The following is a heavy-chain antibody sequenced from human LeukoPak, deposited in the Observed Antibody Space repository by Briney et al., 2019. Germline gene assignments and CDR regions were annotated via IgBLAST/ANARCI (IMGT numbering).Heavy chain of an antibody. CDR1: GYTFTSYD. Sequence: ASVTVSCKASGYTFTSYDINWVRQAPGQGLEWMGWMNPNSGNTGYAQKFQGRVTMTRNTSISTAYMELSSLRSEDTAVYYCARPRSGYYFDHWGQGTMVTVSS. CDR3: ARPRSGYYFDH. J-gene: IGHJ4*03. CDR2: MNPNSGNT. D-gene: IGHD3-10*01. V-gene: IGHV1-8*01.